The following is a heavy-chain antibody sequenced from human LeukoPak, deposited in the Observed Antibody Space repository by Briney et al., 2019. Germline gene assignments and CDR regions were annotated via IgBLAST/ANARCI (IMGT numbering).Heavy chain of an antibody. V-gene: IGHV1-8*01. CDR2: MNPNSTNT. D-gene: IGHD6-13*01. CDR1: GYTFTNYD. Sequence: GSVKVSCKASGYTFTNYDIKWVRQAPGQGVEGMACMNPNSTNTGSAQRFQRSVTITSNTSISTASLELGSLTSEDTAVYYCARGGASAAARRFDHWGQGTLVTVSS. J-gene: IGHJ5*02. CDR3: ARGGASAAARRFDH.